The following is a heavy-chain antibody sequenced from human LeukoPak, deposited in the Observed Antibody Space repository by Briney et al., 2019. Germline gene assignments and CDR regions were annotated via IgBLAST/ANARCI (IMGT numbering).Heavy chain of an antibody. CDR3: ARWDYDYVWGSYRYYYYYGMDV. CDR1: GYTFTSYG. V-gene: IGHV1-18*01. D-gene: IGHD3-16*02. CDR2: ISAYNGNT. J-gene: IGHJ6*02. Sequence: ASVKVSCKASGYTFTSYGIRWVRQAPGQGLEWMGWISAYNGNTNYAQKLQGRVTMTTDTSTSTAYMELRSLRSDDTAVYYCARWDYDYVWGSYRYYYYYGMDVWGQGTTVTVSS.